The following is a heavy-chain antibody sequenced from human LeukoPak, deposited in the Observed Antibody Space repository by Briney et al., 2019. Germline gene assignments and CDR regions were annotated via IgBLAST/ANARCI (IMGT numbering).Heavy chain of an antibody. J-gene: IGHJ4*02. V-gene: IGHV4-59*01. D-gene: IGHD3-9*01. Sequence: SETLSLTCTVSGGSISSYYWSWIRQPPGMGLEWIGYIYYSGSTNYNPSLKSRVAISVDTSKNQFSLKLSSVTAADTAVYYCARGRYFDWLSWDYWGQGTLVTVSS. CDR2: IYYSGST. CDR1: GGSISSYY. CDR3: ARGRYFDWLSWDY.